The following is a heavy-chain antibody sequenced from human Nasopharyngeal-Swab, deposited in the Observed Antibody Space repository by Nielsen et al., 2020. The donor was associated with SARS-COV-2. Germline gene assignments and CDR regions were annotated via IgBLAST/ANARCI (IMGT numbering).Heavy chain of an antibody. Sequence: SGPTLVKPTQTLTLTCTFSGFSLSTSGVGVGWIRQPPGKALEWLALIYWDDDKRYSPSLKGRLTITKDTSKNQVVLTMTNMDPVDTATYYCAHSAAYYYDSSGYYPEGFDYWGQGTLVTVSS. J-gene: IGHJ4*02. CDR2: IYWDDDK. D-gene: IGHD3-22*01. CDR3: AHSAAYYYDSSGYYPEGFDY. V-gene: IGHV2-5*02. CDR1: GFSLSTSGVG.